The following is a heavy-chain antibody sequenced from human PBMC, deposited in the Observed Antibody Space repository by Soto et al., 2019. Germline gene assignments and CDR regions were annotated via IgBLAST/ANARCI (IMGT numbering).Heavy chain of an antibody. V-gene: IGHV1-18*01. CDR1: GYIFSNFG. Sequence: QIQLVQSGPEVRKPGASVKVSCKASGYIFSNFGISWVRQAPGQGLEWMGWISGYNDNTNYAQKFQDRVRMTTDISTSTAYMELTTLRPEDTAVYYCAKDASSWFYYYYGMDVWGQGTTAPVSS. CDR2: ISGYNDNT. D-gene: IGHD2-2*01. J-gene: IGHJ6*02. CDR3: AKDASSWFYYYYGMDV.